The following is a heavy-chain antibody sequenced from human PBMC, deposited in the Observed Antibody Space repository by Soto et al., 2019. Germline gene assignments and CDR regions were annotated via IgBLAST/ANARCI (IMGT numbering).Heavy chain of an antibody. CDR2: IRSEAYGGTT. J-gene: IGHJ6*02. Sequence: GGSLRLSCTASGFTFGDYAMSWFRQAPGKGLEWVGFIRSEAYGGTTEYAASVKGRFTISRDDSKSIAYLQMNSLKTEDTAVYYCTRAIFGVVIHSPYYYGMDVWGQGTTVTVSS. D-gene: IGHD3-3*02. CDR1: GFTFGDYA. V-gene: IGHV3-49*03. CDR3: TRAIFGVVIHSPYYYGMDV.